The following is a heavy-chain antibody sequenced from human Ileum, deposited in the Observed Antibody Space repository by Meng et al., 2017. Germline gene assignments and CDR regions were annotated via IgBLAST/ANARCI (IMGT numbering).Heavy chain of an antibody. D-gene: IGHD3-22*01. J-gene: IGHJ4*02. V-gene: IGHV4-4*01. CDR1: GTW. CDR2: IFQSGRT. CDR3: ATSNDRDVYFLGY. Sequence: GQRQDPGPRLVRPAGTLSPPCAVSGTWWSWVRQPPGKGLEWIGEIFQSGRTNYNPSLKSRVTISIDKSKSQISLQLSAVTAADTAVYSCATSNDRDVYFLGYWGQGTLVTVSS.